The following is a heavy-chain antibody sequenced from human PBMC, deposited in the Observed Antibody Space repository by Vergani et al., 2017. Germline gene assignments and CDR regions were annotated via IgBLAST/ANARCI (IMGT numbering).Heavy chain of an antibody. CDR2: ISGSGVST. D-gene: IGHD3-22*01. CDR3: AKDGPDYYDSSGYYFHPFDY. V-gene: IGHV3-23*01. CDR1: GFTFSSYA. Sequence: EVQLLESGGGLVQPGGSLRLSCAASGFTFSSYAMSWVRQAPGKGLEWVSAISGSGVSTYYADSVKGRFTISRDNSKNTLYLQMNSLRAEDTAVYYCAKDGPDYYDSSGYYFHPFDYWGQGTLVTVSS. J-gene: IGHJ4*02.